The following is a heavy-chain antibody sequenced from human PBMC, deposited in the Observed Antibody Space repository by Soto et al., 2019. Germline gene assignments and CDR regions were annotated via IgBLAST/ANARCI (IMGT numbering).Heavy chain of an antibody. CDR3: VRRYGTYDFDY. Sequence: EVQLLASGGGLVQPGGSLRLSCAASGFTFRTHDMSWVRQAPGKGLEWVAAISASGGNTYSAASVKGRFTISRDNSKNTLFLQMTGLRVEDTAIYFCVRRYGTYDFDYWGQGMSVTVSS. J-gene: IGHJ4*02. CDR2: ISASGGNT. CDR1: GFTFRTHD. D-gene: IGHD1-26*01. V-gene: IGHV3-23*01.